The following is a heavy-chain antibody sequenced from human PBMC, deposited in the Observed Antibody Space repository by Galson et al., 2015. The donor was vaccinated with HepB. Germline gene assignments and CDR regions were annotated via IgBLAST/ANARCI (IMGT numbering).Heavy chain of an antibody. V-gene: IGHV3-11*06. J-gene: IGHJ4*02. D-gene: IGHD4-17*01. CDR2: NSASTIYT. CDR1: GFTFSDYY. CDR3: ARVADADYGDHTHFDS. Sequence: SLRLSCAASGFTFSDYYMSWTRQAPGKGLEWLSYNSASTIYTNYADSVKGRFTVSRDNAKNSLNLQMNSLRAEDTAVYYCARVADADYGDHTHFDSWGQGTLVTVSS.